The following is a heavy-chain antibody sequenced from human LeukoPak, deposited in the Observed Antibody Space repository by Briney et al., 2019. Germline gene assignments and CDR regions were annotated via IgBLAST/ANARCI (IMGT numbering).Heavy chain of an antibody. J-gene: IGHJ4*02. CDR1: GLTVSSIY. Sequence: PGGSLRLSCAASGLTVSSIYMSWVRQAPGRRLEWVSIIYSGGSTLYSDSVKGRFTISRDISNNTVYLQMNSLRAEDTAIYYCASQGGSSLYVVHNWGQGTLVTVSS. CDR2: IYSGGST. V-gene: IGHV3-53*01. CDR3: ASQGGSSLYVVHN. D-gene: IGHD6-13*01.